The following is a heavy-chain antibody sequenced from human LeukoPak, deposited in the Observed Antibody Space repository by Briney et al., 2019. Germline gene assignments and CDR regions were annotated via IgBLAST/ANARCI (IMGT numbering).Heavy chain of an antibody. CDR2: IFTTGFT. CDR1: DGSISSRSFF. CDR3: ARGTQAWFYFDY. J-gene: IGHJ4*02. Sequence: SQTLSLTCTVPDGSISSRSFFWAWIRQPAGKGLEWIGHIFTTGFTNYNPSLRSRVTISIDVSKDQFSLRLTSVTAEDTAVYYCARGTQAWFYFDYWGQGTLATVSS. D-gene: IGHD3-9*01. V-gene: IGHV4-61*09.